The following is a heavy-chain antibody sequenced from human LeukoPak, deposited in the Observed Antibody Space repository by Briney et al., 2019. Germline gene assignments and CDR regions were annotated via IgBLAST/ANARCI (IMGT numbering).Heavy chain of an antibody. Sequence: GGSLRLSCAASGFTFDDYAMHWVRQAPGKGLEWVSLISGDGGSTYYADSVKGRFTISRDNSKNSLYLQMNSLRTEDTALYYCAKDLAQLPATEYFDYWGQGTLVTVSS. V-gene: IGHV3-43*02. CDR1: GFTFDDYA. J-gene: IGHJ4*02. CDR3: AKDLAQLPATEYFDY. D-gene: IGHD4-23*01. CDR2: ISGDGGST.